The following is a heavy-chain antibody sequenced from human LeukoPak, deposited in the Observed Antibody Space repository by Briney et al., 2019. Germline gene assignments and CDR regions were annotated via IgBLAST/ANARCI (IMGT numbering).Heavy chain of an antibody. J-gene: IGHJ4*02. V-gene: IGHV3-21*01. CDR1: RFIFSDYS. D-gene: IGHD3-10*01. CDR2: ISTIVNYI. CDR3: ARDAAKGLYTVVRGVVDY. Sequence: PGGSLRLSCVTSRFIFSDYSMNWVRQAPGKGLEWVSTISTIVNYIYYAESVKGRFTISRDNAKKSLYLQMNSLTVEDTAVYYCARDAAKGLYTVVRGVVDYWGQGALVTVSS.